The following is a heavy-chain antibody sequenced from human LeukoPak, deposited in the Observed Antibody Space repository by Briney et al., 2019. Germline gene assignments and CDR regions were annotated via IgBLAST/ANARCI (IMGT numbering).Heavy chain of an antibody. D-gene: IGHD5-12*01. J-gene: IGHJ5*02. CDR2: IYTSGST. V-gene: IGHV4-61*02. Sequence: PSETLSLTCTVSGGSISSGSYYWSWIRQPAGKGLEWIGRIYTSGSTNYNPSLKSRVTMSVDTSKNQFSLKLSSVTAADTAVYYCARVGLRAFWFDPWGQGTLVTVSS. CDR1: GGSISSGSYY. CDR3: ARVGLRAFWFDP.